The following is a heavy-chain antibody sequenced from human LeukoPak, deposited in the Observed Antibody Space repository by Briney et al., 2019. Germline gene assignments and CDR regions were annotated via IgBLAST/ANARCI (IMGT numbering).Heavy chain of an antibody. D-gene: IGHD5-18*01. CDR1: GFTFDDYA. CDR2: ISWNSGSI. J-gene: IGHJ4*02. Sequence: GRSLRLSCAASGFTFDDYAMHWVRQAPGKGLEWVSGISWNSGSIDYADSVKGRFTISRDNAKNSLYLQMNSLRAEDTALYYCAKDMGGYSYGYDYWSQGTLVTVSS. V-gene: IGHV3-9*01. CDR3: AKDMGGYSYGYDY.